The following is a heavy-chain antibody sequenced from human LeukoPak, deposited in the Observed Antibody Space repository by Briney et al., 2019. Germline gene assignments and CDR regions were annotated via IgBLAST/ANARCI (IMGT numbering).Heavy chain of an antibody. Sequence: SETLSLTCTVSGGSISSSSYYWGWIRQPPGKGLEWIGSIYYSGSTYYNPSLKSRVTISVDTSKNQFSLKLSSVTAADTAVYYCARRYRIAARGWFDPWGQGTLVTVSS. CDR3: ARRYRIAARGWFDP. J-gene: IGHJ5*02. D-gene: IGHD6-6*01. CDR1: GGSISSSSYY. V-gene: IGHV4-39*01. CDR2: IYYSGST.